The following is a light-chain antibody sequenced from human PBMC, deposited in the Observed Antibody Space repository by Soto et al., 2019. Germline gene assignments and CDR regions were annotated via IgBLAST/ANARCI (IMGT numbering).Light chain of an antibody. CDR3: QVWDGLSDHVI. Sequence: SYELTQPPSVSVAPGQTARITCGGNNIESKSVHWYQQRPGQAPVLVVHDDSDRPSGIPERISGSNSGNTATLTINRVEAGDEAEYYCQVWDGLSDHVIFGGGTKLTVL. V-gene: IGLV3-21*02. CDR2: DDS. CDR1: NIESKS. J-gene: IGLJ2*01.